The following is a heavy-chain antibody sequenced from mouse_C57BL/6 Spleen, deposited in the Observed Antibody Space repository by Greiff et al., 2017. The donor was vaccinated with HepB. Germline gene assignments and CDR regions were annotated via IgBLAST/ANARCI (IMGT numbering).Heavy chain of an antibody. CDR3: ARDPYGSSWWYFDV. V-gene: IGHV5-16*01. D-gene: IGHD1-1*01. J-gene: IGHJ1*03. Sequence: EVKLVESEGGLVQPGSSMKLSCTASGFTFSDYYMAWVRQVPEKGLEWVANINYDGSSTYYLDSLTSRFIISRDNAKNILYLQMSSLKSEDTATYYCARDPYGSSWWYFDVWGTGTTVTVSS. CDR1: GFTFSDYY. CDR2: INYDGSST.